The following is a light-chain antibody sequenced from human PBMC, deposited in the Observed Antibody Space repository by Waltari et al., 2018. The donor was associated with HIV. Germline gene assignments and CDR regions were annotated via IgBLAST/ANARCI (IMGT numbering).Light chain of an antibody. CDR2: GAS. CDR1: QTVSTK. J-gene: IGKJ2*01. Sequence: VMTQSPATLSVSPGERVTLSCRASQTVSTKLAWYQQKPGQAPRLLIYGASTRAPGLQARFSGSWSGTELSLTISNLQSEDSEVYYCQQYNNWPPNTFGQGTKLEIK. CDR3: QQYNNWPPNT. V-gene: IGKV3-15*01.